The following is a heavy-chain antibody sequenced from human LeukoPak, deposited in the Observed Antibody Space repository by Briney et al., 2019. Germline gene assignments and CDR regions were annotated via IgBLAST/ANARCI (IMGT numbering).Heavy chain of an antibody. V-gene: IGHV1-69*13. CDR3: ARDPHHAYYYDSSGYPSPYYYYGMDV. CDR2: IIPIFGTA. D-gene: IGHD3-22*01. J-gene: IGHJ6*02. Sequence: ASVKVSCKASGGTFSSYAISWARQAPGQGLEWMGGIIPIFGTANYAQKFQGRVTITADESTSTAYMELSSLRSEDTAVYYCARDPHHAYYYDSSGYPSPYYYYGMDVWGQGTTVTVSS. CDR1: GGTFSSYA.